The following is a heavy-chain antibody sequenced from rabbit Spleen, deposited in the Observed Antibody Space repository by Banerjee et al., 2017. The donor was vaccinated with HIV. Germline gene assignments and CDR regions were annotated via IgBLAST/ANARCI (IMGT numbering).Heavy chain of an antibody. V-gene: IGHV1S45*01. CDR3: ARDLVAVIGWNFNL. CDR1: GFSFSDRDV. D-gene: IGHD1-1*01. J-gene: IGHJ4*01. Sequence: QEQLVESGGGLVKPEGSLTLTCKASGFSFSDRDVMCWVRQAPGKGLEWIACINAATGKPVYATWANGRFSISRTSSTTVTLQMTSLTAADTATYFCARDLVAVIGWNFNLWGPGTLVTVS. CDR2: INAATGKP.